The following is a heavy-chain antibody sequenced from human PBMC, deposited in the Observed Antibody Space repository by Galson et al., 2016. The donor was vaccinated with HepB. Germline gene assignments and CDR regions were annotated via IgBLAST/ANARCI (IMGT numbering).Heavy chain of an antibody. CDR2: IKQDGSEK. Sequence: SLRLSCAASGFTFSSYWMSWVRQAPGKGLEWVANIKQDGSEKFSVASVKGRFTISRDNAKNSLYLQLNSLRAEDTAVYYCARDLLHFVLVPAAGTFDIWGQGTMVTVSS. V-gene: IGHV3-7*01. J-gene: IGHJ3*02. CDR3: ARDLLHFVLVPAAGTFDI. D-gene: IGHD2-2*01. CDR1: GFTFSSYW.